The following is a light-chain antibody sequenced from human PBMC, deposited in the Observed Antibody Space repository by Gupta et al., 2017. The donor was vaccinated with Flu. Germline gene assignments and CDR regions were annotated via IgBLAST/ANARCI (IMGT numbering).Light chain of an antibody. Sequence: QSAPTQPRSVSGSPGQSVTISCTGSSNDVGGSNRVSWYQQHPGKAPKLILYDVTERPSGVPDRFSGSKSGNTASLTISGRQADDEADYYCSSHAGRVTWVFGTGTTVTVL. CDR3: SSHAGRVTWV. V-gene: IGLV2-11*01. J-gene: IGLJ1*01. CDR2: DVT. CDR1: SNDVGGSNR.